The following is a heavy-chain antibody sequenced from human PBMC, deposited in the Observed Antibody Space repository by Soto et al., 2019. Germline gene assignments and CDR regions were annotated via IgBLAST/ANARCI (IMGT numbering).Heavy chain of an antibody. CDR1: GYSFTVYG. CDR2: MSTYTGDT. J-gene: IGHJ5*02. CDR3: ARDPGGATGFDP. V-gene: IGHV1-18*01. Sequence: QVRLVQSGAEVKRPGASVKVSCKTYGYSFTVYGISWVRQAPGQGLAWMGWMSTYTGDTNYARKFRGRVTMTTDISASTAPMELRSLTSYDTAVYYFARDPGGATGFDPWGQGTPVIVST. D-gene: IGHD3-10*01.